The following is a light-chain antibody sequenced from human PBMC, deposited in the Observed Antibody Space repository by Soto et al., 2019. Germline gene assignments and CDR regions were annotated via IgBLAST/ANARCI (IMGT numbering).Light chain of an antibody. CDR2: GAS. J-gene: IGKJ1*01. CDR3: QQYNNWPRT. Sequence: EIVMTQSPATLSVSPGERATLSCXASQSVSXNLAWYQQKPGQAPRLLIYGASTRATGIPARFSGSGSGTEFTLTISSLQSEDFAVYYCQQYNNWPRTFGQGTKVEIK. V-gene: IGKV3-15*01. CDR1: QSVSXN.